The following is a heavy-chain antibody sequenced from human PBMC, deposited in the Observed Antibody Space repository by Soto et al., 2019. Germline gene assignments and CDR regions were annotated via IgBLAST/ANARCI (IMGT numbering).Heavy chain of an antibody. Sequence: PSETLSLTCTVSGGSISSYYWSWIRQPPGKGLEWIGYIYYSGSTNYNPSLKSRVTISVDTSKNQFSLKLSSVTAADTAVYYCARMFHLDRLNWFDPWGQGTLVTVSS. CDR1: GGSISSYY. CDR2: IYYSGST. V-gene: IGHV4-59*01. J-gene: IGHJ5*02. CDR3: ARMFHLDRLNWFDP. D-gene: IGHD1-1*01.